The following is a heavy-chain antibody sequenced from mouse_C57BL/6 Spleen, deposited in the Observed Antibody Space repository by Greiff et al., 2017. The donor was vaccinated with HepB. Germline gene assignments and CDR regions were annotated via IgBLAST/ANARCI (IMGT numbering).Heavy chain of an antibody. CDR3: ARRAPYYFDY. Sequence: EVQRVESGGDLVKPGGSLKLSCAASGFTFSSYGMSWVRQTPDKRLEWVATISSGGSYTYYPDSVKGRFTISRDNAKNTLYLQMSSLKSEDTAMYYCARRAPYYFDYWGQGTTLTVSS. CDR2: ISSGGSYT. CDR1: GFTFSSYG. J-gene: IGHJ2*01. V-gene: IGHV5-6*01.